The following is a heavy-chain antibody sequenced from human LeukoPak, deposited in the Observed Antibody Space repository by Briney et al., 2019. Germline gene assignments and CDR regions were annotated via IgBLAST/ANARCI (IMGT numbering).Heavy chain of an antibody. Sequence: GRSLRLSCAASGVTFSSYGMHWVRQAPGKGLEWVSVIWYDGSNKYYADSVKGRFTISRDNSKNTLYLQMNSLRAEDTAVYYCARDSRRIAVAGRFDYWGQGTLVTVSS. J-gene: IGHJ4*02. D-gene: IGHD6-19*01. CDR2: IWYDGSNK. V-gene: IGHV3-33*01. CDR1: GVTFSSYG. CDR3: ARDSRRIAVAGRFDY.